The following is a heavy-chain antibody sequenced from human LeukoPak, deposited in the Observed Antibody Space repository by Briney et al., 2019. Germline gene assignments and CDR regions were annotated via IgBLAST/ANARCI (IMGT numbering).Heavy chain of an antibody. CDR3: ARSLKTYYYDSDAFDI. Sequence: SETLSLTCTVSGGSISSYYWSWIRQPPGKGLEWIGYIYTSGSTNYNTSLKSRVTISVDTSKNQFSLKLSSVTAADTAVYYCARSLKTYYYDSDAFDIWGQGTMVTVSS. D-gene: IGHD3-22*01. CDR1: GGSISSYY. V-gene: IGHV4-4*09. CDR2: IYTSGST. J-gene: IGHJ3*02.